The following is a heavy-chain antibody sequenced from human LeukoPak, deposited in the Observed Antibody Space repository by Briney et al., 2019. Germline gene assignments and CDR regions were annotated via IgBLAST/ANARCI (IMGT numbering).Heavy chain of an antibody. D-gene: IGHD3/OR15-3a*01. J-gene: IGHJ6*02. V-gene: IGHV3-23*01. CDR2: ISRTGTDT. CDR1: GFMFTNSV. CDR3: AKGDFDFWTGYPDYYYNGVNV. Sequence: GGSLRLSCAASGFMFTNSVMTWVRRAPGQGLEWVSGISRTGTDTYYGDSVKGRFTISRDNSKNTLFLQMTSLRAEDTAVYYCAKGDFDFWTGYPDYYYNGVNVWGQGTTVTVSS.